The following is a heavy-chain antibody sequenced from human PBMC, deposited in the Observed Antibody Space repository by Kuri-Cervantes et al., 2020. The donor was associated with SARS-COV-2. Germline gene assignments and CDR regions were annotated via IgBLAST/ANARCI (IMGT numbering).Heavy chain of an antibody. V-gene: IGHV4-38-2*02. CDR1: GYSISSGYY. J-gene: IGHJ4*02. Sequence: GSLRLSCTVSGYSISSGYYWGWIRQPPGKGLEWIGSIYHSGSTYYNPSLKSRVTISVDTSKNQFSLKLSSVTAADTAVYYCARLLGGVWDWGQGTLVTVSS. D-gene: IGHD3-16*01. CDR3: ARLLGGVWD. CDR2: IYHSGST.